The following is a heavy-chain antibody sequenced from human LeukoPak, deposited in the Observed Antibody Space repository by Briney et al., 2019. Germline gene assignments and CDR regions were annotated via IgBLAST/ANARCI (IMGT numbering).Heavy chain of an antibody. CDR2: ISYDGSNK. D-gene: IGHD3-22*01. J-gene: IGHJ3*01. Sequence: GRSLRLSCAASGFTFSSYAMHWVRQAPGKGLEWVAVISYDGSNKYYADSVKGRFTISRDNAKNSLYLQMNSLRAEDTAVYYCAREGARGSTMTDWGQGTMVTVSS. V-gene: IGHV3-30*04. CDR1: GFTFSSYA. CDR3: AREGARGSTMTD.